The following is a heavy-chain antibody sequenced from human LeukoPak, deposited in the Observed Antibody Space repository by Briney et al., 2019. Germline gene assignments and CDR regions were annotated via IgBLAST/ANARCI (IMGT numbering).Heavy chain of an antibody. D-gene: IGHD6-13*01. CDR1: GFTVSSNY. J-gene: IGHJ4*02. CDR3: ARGTRGYFDY. Sequence: GSLRLSCAASGFTVSSNYMSWIRQPPGKGLEWIGEINHSGSTNYNPSLKSRVTISVDRSKNQFSLKLSSVTAADTAVYYCARGTRGYFDYWGQGTLVTVSS. V-gene: IGHV4-34*01. CDR2: INHSGST.